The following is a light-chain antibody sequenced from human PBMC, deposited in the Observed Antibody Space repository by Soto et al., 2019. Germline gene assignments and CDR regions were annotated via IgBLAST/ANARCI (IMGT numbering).Light chain of an antibody. CDR2: DTS. CDR1: QSVSSR. Sequence: EIVLTQSPSTLSLSPGDRATLSCRASQSVSSRLAWYQQKPGQAPRLLIYDTSIRATGILASFSVSESVSVFALTISIGELEAVAVYFGQLRNRWMPPWTFGQGTRLEIK. V-gene: IGKV3-11*01. CDR3: QLRNRWMPPWT. J-gene: IGKJ5*01.